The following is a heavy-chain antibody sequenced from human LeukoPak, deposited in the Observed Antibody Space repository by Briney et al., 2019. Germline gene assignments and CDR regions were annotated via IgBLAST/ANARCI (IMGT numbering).Heavy chain of an antibody. CDR2: IYSGGST. D-gene: IGHD6-6*01. V-gene: IGHV3-53*01. Sequence: GGSLRLSCAASGFTVSSNYMTWVRQAPGKGLEWVSLIYSGGSTYYADSVKGRFTISRDNTKNTLYLQMNSLRAEDTAVYYCAAYSSCDYWGQGTLVTVSS. CDR1: GFTVSSNY. CDR3: AAYSSCDY. J-gene: IGHJ4*02.